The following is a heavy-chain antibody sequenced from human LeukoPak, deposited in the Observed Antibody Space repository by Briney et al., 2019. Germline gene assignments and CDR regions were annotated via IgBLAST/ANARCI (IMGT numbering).Heavy chain of an antibody. Sequence: SETLSLTCTVSAGSISSGGYYWSWIRQPPGKGLEWIGYIYHSGSTYYNPSLKSRVTISVDRSKNQFSLKLSSVTAADTAVYYCASLWFGELSSNSRVYWGQGTLVTVSS. D-gene: IGHD3-10*01. CDR1: AGSISSGGYY. J-gene: IGHJ4*02. V-gene: IGHV4-30-2*01. CDR2: IYHSGST. CDR3: ASLWFGELSSNSRVY.